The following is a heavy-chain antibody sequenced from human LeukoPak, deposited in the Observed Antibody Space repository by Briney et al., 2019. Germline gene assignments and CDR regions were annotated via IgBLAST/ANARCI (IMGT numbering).Heavy chain of an antibody. V-gene: IGHV3-23*01. CDR3: ARTVAGDN. J-gene: IGHJ4*02. CDR2: ISGSGAST. Sequence: GSLRLSCAASGFTFSNHAMNWVRQAPGKGLEWVSAISGSGASTYFADPVRGLFTISRDNSKNTLYLQMNSLRAEDTAIYYCARTVAGDNWGQGTLVTVSS. D-gene: IGHD6-19*01. CDR1: GFTFSNHA.